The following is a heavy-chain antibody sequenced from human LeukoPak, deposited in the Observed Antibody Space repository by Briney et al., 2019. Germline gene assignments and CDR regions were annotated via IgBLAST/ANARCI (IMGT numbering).Heavy chain of an antibody. J-gene: IGHJ4*02. CDR3: AARPPIVVAGPFDY. Sequence: GESLRLSCGATGFTSSGYAMGWVRQAPGKGLEWVSNISGSGVDTDYADSVKGRSTISRDSSKNTLYLQMNSPRAEDTAIYYCAARPPIVVAGPFDYWGQGTQVTVSS. V-gene: IGHV3-23*01. CDR1: GFTSSGYA. CDR2: ISGSGVDT. D-gene: IGHD6-19*01.